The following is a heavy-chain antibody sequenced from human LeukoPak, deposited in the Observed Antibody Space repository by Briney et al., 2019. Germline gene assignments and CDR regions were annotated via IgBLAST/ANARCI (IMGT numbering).Heavy chain of an antibody. Sequence: GGSLRLSCAASGFTFSTYWMHWVRQVPGKGLVWVSRISPDGTSALYADSVKGRFTISRDNAKNSLYLQMNSLRAEDTAVYYCARIGIYYTDYFDYWGQGTLVTVSS. V-gene: IGHV3-74*01. CDR1: GFTFSTYW. CDR2: ISPDGTSA. CDR3: ARIGIYYTDYFDY. D-gene: IGHD1-26*01. J-gene: IGHJ4*02.